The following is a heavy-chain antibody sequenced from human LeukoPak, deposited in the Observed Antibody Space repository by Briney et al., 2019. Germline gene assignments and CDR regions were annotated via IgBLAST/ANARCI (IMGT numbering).Heavy chain of an antibody. D-gene: IGHD5-18*01. V-gene: IGHV1-24*01. J-gene: IGHJ4*02. CDR3: ATDSPRGYSYADY. CDR1: GYTLTELS. CDR2: FDPEDGET. Sequence: VASVKVSCKVSGYTLTELSMHWVRQAPGKGLEWMGGFDPEDGETIYAQKFQGRVTMTEDTSTDTAYMELSSLRSEDTAVYYCATDSPRGYSYADYWGQGTLVTVSS.